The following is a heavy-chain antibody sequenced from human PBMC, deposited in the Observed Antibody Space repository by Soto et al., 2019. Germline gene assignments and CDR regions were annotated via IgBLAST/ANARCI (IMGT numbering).Heavy chain of an antibody. CDR1: GFTFSSYG. J-gene: IGHJ4*02. CDR3: AKDHFDY. CDR2: ISYDGSNK. Sequence: LRLSCAASGFTFSSYGMHWVRQAPGKGLEWVAVISYDGSNKYYADSVKGRFTISRDNSKNTLYLQMNSLRAEDTAVYYCAKDHFDYWGQGTLVTVSS. V-gene: IGHV3-30*18.